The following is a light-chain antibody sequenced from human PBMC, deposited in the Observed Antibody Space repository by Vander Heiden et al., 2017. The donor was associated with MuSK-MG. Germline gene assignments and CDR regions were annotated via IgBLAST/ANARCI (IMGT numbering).Light chain of an antibody. V-gene: IGKV1-33*01. CDR3: QQFDSLPPPT. CDR2: HAS. Sequence: DIQMTQSPSSLSASVGDRVTITCQASQDITNYLNWYHQKPGKAPKLLIHHASILESGVPSRFSGGGSGTHFSFTISGLQTEDFGTYYCQQFDSLPPPTFGGGTKVEI. J-gene: IGKJ4*01. CDR1: QDITNY.